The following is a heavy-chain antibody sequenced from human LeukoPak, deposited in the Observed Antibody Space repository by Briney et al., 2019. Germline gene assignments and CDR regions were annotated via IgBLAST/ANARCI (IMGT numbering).Heavy chain of an antibody. D-gene: IGHD1-26*01. CDR2: ISGGGSNT. J-gene: IGHJ6*04. V-gene: IGHV3-23*01. CDR1: GFIFSDYA. Sequence: GGSLRLSCAASGFIFSDYAMTWVRQAPGKGLEWVSAISGGGSNTFYADSVKGRFTISRDSSKKTLYLQMNSLRTEDTALYFCTKTVYSGSRASGFFSLDVWGKGTTVTVSS. CDR3: TKTVYSGSRASGFFSLDV.